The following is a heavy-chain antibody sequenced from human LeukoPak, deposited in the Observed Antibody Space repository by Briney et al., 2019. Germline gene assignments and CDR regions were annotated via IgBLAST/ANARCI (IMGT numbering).Heavy chain of an antibody. CDR1: GFSFSSYS. J-gene: IGHJ4*02. V-gene: IGHV3-21*01. D-gene: IGHD2/OR15-2a*01. CDR2: ISSSSSYI. CDR3: ARDTTSISHNFDY. Sequence: PGGSMRLSCAASGFSFSSYSMNWVRQAPREGLEWVSSISSSSSYISYADSLKGRFTISRDNAKNSLYLQMNSLRAKDTAVYYCARDTTSISHNFDYWGQGTLVTVSS.